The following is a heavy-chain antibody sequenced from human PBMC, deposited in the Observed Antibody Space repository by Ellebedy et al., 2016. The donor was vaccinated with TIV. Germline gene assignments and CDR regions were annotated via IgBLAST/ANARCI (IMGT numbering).Heavy chain of an antibody. CDR1: GGSISSYY. CDR3: ARLGSSSWYFGYFDY. J-gene: IGHJ4*02. CDR2: IYYSGST. V-gene: IGHV4-59*01. Sequence: MPGGSLRLSCTVSGGSISSYYWSWIRQPPGKGLEWIGYIYYSGSTNYNPSLKSRVTISVDTSKNQFSLKLSSVTAADTAVYYCARLGSSSWYFGYFDYWGQGTLVTVSS. D-gene: IGHD6-13*01.